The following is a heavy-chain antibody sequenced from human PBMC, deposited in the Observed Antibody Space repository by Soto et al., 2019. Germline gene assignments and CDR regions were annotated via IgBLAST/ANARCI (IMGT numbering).Heavy chain of an antibody. D-gene: IGHD3-3*01. CDR1: GFTFSSYA. CDR3: AKSHRLRFLEWFDIYYYYGMDV. V-gene: IGHV3-23*01. J-gene: IGHJ6*02. Sequence: PGGSLRLSCAASGFTFSSYAMSWVRQAPGKGLEWVSAISGSGGSTYYADSVKGRFTISRDNSKNTLYLQMNSLRAEDTAVYYCAKSHRLRFLEWFDIYYYYGMDVWGQGTTVTVSS. CDR2: ISGSGGST.